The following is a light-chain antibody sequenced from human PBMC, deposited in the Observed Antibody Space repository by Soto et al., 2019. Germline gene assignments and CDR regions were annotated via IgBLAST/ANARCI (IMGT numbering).Light chain of an antibody. CDR3: SSYSASNNRWV. J-gene: IGLJ3*02. Sequence: QSVLTQPPSASGSPGQSLTISCTGSSGNAGAYNYVSWYQQYPGTAPRLIIYEVSKRPSGVPDRFSGSKSGNTASLTVSGLQAEDEAEYHCSSYSASNNRWVFGGGTKVTVL. V-gene: IGLV2-8*01. CDR2: EVS. CDR1: SGNAGAYNY.